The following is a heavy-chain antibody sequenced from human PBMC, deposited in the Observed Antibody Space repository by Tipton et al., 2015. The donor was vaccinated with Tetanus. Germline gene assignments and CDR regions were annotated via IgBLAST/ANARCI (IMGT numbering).Heavy chain of an antibody. D-gene: IGHD3-16*01. CDR2: IYYSGST. J-gene: IGHJ5*02. Sequence: RSLRLSCSVSGASISSGGYFWNWIRHRPGQGLEWIGYIYYSGSTFYNPSLKSRVTMSVDTSNNQFSLRLSSVTAADTAVYYCARDQGGGRVARLNWFGPWGQGTLVTVSS. V-gene: IGHV4-31*03. CDR1: GASISSGGYF. CDR3: ARDQGGGRVARLNWFGP.